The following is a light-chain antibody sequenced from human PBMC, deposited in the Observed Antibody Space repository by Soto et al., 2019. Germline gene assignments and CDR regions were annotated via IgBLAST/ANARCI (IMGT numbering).Light chain of an antibody. CDR2: KAS. V-gene: IGKV1-5*03. CDR1: QSISSW. J-gene: IGKJ2*01. Sequence: DIQMTQSPSTLSASVGDRVTITCRASQSISSWLAWYQQKPGKAPKLLIYKASSLESGVPSRFSGSGSGTEFTLTISSLQPDDFATYYCQQDNSYPYTCGQGTKLEIK. CDR3: QQDNSYPYT.